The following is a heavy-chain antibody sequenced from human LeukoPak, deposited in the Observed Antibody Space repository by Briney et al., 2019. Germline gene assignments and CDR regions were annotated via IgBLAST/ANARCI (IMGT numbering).Heavy chain of an antibody. Sequence: GRSLRLSCAASGFTFSSYGMHWVRQAPGKGLEWVAVIWYDGSNKYYADSVKGRFTISRDNSKNTPYLQMNSLRAEDTAAYYCARDYYYGSGSYVDYWGQGTLVTVSS. CDR2: IWYDGSNK. J-gene: IGHJ4*02. CDR1: GFTFSSYG. CDR3: ARDYYYGSGSYVDY. D-gene: IGHD3-10*01. V-gene: IGHV3-33*01.